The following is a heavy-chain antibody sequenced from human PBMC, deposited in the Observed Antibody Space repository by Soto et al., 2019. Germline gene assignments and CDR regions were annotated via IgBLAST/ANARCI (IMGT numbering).Heavy chain of an antibody. J-gene: IGHJ4*02. Sequence: GGSLRLSCAASGFTFSSYAMHWVRQAPGKGLEWVAVISYDGSNKYYADSVKGRFTISRDNSKNTLYLQMNSLRAEDTAVYYCATPQDYDGCLDSWGQGTLVTVSS. D-gene: IGHD3-22*01. CDR3: ATPQDYDGCLDS. CDR1: GFTFSSYA. V-gene: IGHV3-30-3*01. CDR2: ISYDGSNK.